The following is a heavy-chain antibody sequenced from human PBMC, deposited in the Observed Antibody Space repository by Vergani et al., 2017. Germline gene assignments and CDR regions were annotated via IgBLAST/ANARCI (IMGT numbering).Heavy chain of an antibody. V-gene: IGHV1-2*02. CDR1: GYTFTGYY. CDR2: INPNSGGT. J-gene: IGHJ5*02. D-gene: IGHD3-3*01. Sequence: QVQLVQSWAEVKKPGASVKVSCKASGYTFTGYYMHWVRQAPGQGLEWMGWINPNSGGTNYAQKFQGRVTMTRDTSISTAYMELSRLRSDDTAVYYCARDASTGITIFGVVAGGNWFDPWGQGTLVTVSS. CDR3: ARDASTGITIFGVVAGGNWFDP.